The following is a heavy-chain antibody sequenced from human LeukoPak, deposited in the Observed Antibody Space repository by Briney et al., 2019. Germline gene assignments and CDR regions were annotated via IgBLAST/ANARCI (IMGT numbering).Heavy chain of an antibody. J-gene: IGHJ4*02. CDR2: IDPNSGGT. Sequence: ASVKVSCKASGYTFTGYYLHWVRQAPGQGLEWMGWIDPNSGGTSYAQKFQGRVTMTRDTSISTAYMELSSLRSDDTAVYYCARHPNLDHWGQGTLVTVSS. CDR3: ARHPNLDH. V-gene: IGHV1-2*02. CDR1: GYTFTGYY.